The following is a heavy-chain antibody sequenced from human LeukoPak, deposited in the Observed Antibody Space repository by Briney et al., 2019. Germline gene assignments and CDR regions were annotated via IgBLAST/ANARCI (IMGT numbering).Heavy chain of an antibody. CDR2: INSSSSYI. CDR3: ARLSQLPEKE. V-gene: IGHV3-21*01. D-gene: IGHD2-2*01. J-gene: IGHJ4*02. CDR1: GFTFSSYS. Sequence: PGGSLRLSCAASGFTFSSYSMNWVRQAPGKGLEWVSSINSSSSYIYYEDSVKGRFTISRDNAKNSLYLQMNRLRGEDTAVYYCARLSQLPEKEWGQGTLVTVSS.